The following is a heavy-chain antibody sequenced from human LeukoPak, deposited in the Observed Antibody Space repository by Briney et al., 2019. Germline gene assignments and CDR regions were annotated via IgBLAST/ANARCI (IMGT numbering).Heavy chain of an antibody. V-gene: IGHV3-11*01. Sequence: GGSLRLSCAASGFTFSDYYMSWIRQAPGKGLEWVSYISSSGSTIYYADSVKGRFTISRDNAKNSLYLQMNSLRAEDTAVYYCARESRLRLPSAAFDYWGQGTLVTVSS. D-gene: IGHD3-16*01. CDR2: ISSSGSTI. J-gene: IGHJ4*02. CDR1: GFTFSDYY. CDR3: ARESRLRLPSAAFDY.